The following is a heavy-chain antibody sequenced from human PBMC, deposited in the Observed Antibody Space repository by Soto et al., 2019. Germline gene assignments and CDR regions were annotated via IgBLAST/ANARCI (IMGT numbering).Heavy chain of an antibody. CDR3: ASVRGGYYYAMDV. Sequence: QVQLQESGPGLVKPSGTLSLTCAVSGGSISSSNWWSWVRQPPGKGLEWIGEIYHSGSTNYNPSLKGRVTISVDRSKNQFSLKLSSVPAADTAVYYCASVRGGYYYAMDVWGQGTTVTVSS. V-gene: IGHV4-4*02. CDR2: IYHSGST. J-gene: IGHJ6*02. D-gene: IGHD3-10*02. CDR1: GGSISSSNW.